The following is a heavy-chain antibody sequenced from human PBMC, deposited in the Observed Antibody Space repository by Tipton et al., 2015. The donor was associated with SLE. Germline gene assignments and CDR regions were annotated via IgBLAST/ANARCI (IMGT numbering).Heavy chain of an antibody. V-gene: IGHV3-74*01. Sequence: SLRLSSAASGFTVRNYWMHWVRQVPGGGLVWVAHINSDGTSSNYADSVKGRFTMSRDNAKNTVYLQMDRLTVDDSGVYYCSAWFNLWGQGTLVTVSS. CDR1: GFTVRNYW. CDR3: SAWFNL. J-gene: IGHJ5*02. CDR2: INSDGTSS.